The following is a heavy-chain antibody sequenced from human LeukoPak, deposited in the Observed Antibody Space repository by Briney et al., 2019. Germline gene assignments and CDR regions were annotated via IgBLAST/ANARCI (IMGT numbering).Heavy chain of an antibody. J-gene: IGHJ4*02. V-gene: IGHV4-39*01. CDR3: ARLVVGATEVDY. Sequence: SETLSLTCTVSGGSISSSSYYWGWIRQPPGKGLEWIGSIYYSGSTYYTPSLKSRVTISVDTSKNQFSLKLSSVTAADTAVYYCARLVVGATEVDYWGQGTLVTVSS. D-gene: IGHD1-26*01. CDR1: GGSISSSSYY. CDR2: IYYSGST.